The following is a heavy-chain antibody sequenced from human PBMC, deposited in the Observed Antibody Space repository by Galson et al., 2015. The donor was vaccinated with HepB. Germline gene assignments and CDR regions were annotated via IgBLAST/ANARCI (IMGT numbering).Heavy chain of an antibody. CDR1: GFSVSSNY. V-gene: IGHV3-53*01. J-gene: IGHJ4*02. D-gene: IGHD7-27*01. CDR3: AQLGTGY. CDR2: IYGGRST. Sequence: SLRLSCAASGFSVSSNYMNWVRQAPGKGLEWVSVIYGGRSTNYADSVKGRFTLSRDNSKNTVYLQMNSLRAEDTAVYYCAQLGTGYWGQGTLVTVSS.